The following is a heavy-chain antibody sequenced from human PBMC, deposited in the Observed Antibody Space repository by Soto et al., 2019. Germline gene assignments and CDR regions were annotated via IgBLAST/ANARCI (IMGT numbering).Heavy chain of an antibody. D-gene: IGHD3-3*01. CDR1: GGSISSGGYY. V-gene: IGHV4-61*08. J-gene: IGHJ6*03. Sequence: SETLSLTCTVSGGSISSGGYYWSWIRQHPGKGLEWIGYIYYSGSTNYNPSLKSRVTISVDTSKNQFSLKLSSVTAADTAVYYCARVAPEYYDFWSGYLQIYYYYYMDVWGKGTTVTVSS. CDR2: IYYSGST. CDR3: ARVAPEYYDFWSGYLQIYYYYYMDV.